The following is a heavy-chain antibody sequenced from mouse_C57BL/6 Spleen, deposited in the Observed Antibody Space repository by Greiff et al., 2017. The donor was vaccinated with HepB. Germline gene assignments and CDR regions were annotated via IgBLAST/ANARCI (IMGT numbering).Heavy chain of an antibody. CDR1: GYTFTSYW. CDR2: IYPGSGST. CDR3: ATFYDGYYPFAY. V-gene: IGHV1-55*01. Sequence: QVQLQQPGAELVKPGASVKMSCKASGYTFTSYWITWVKQRPGQGLEWIGDIYPGSGSTNYNEKFKSKATLTVDTSSSTAYMQLSSLTSEDSAVYYCATFYDGYYPFAYWCQGTLVTVSA. D-gene: IGHD2-3*01. J-gene: IGHJ3*01.